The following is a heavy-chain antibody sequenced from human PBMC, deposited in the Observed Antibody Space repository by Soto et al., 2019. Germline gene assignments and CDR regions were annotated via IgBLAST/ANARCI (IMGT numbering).Heavy chain of an antibody. Sequence: SETLSLTCSVSGASISSGGYYWTWIRQHPGKGLEWIGYIHSSGYTYYNPSLKSRVTMSLDTSKNEFSLKLASLTAADTAVYYCSSPRGHSANNWVKLDYWGQGTLVTVSS. CDR2: IHSSGYT. CDR3: SSPRGHSANNWVKLDY. D-gene: IGHD1-1*01. CDR1: GASISSGGYY. V-gene: IGHV4-31*03. J-gene: IGHJ4*02.